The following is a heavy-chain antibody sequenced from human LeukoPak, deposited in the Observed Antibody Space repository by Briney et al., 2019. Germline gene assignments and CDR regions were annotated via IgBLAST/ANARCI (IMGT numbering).Heavy chain of an antibody. CDR2: MSSDGSNE. CDR3: ARDRNNWNYWVWFDP. Sequence: PGGTLSLSCTASGFSLSRFGMRWVRQAPGKGLEWMAVMSSDGSNEFYADPVKGRFSISRDNSKITLYLQMNSLRAEDTAVYYCARDRNNWNYWVWFDPWGQGTLVTVSS. D-gene: IGHD1-7*01. J-gene: IGHJ5*02. V-gene: IGHV3-30*03. CDR1: GFSLSRFG.